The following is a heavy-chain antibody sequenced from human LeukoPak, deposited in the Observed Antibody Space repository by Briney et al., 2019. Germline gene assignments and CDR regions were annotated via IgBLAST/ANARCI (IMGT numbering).Heavy chain of an antibody. V-gene: IGHV1-2*02. Sequence: VAAVKVSCKDSGYTLTGYYMHSVRQAPAQGREWMGWINPNSGGTNYAQKFQGRVTMTRDTSISTAYMELSILRSDDMAVYCYVREPGYLPHHFDYWRRGIVVTVSS. CDR2: INPNSGGT. CDR3: VREPGYLPHHFDY. J-gene: IGHJ4*02. CDR1: GYTLTGYY. D-gene: IGHD1-1*01.